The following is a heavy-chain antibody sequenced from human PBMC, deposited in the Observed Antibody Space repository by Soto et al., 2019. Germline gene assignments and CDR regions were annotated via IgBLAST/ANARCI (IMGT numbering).Heavy chain of an antibody. CDR3: ARDEGLAVLGYFDY. D-gene: IGHD6-19*01. CDR1: GFTFSSYG. J-gene: IGHJ4*02. V-gene: IGHV3-33*08. CDR2: IWYDGSNK. Sequence: QSGASLRLSCAASGFTFSSYGMHWVRQAPGKGLEWVAVIWYDGSNKYYADSVRGRFTISRDNSKNTLYLQMNSLRAEDTAVYYYARDEGLAVLGYFDYWGQGTLVTVSS.